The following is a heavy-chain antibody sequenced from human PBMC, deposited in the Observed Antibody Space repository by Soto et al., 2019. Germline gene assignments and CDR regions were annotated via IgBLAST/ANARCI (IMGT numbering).Heavy chain of an antibody. CDR1: GGSISSGGYS. V-gene: IGHV4-30-2*01. D-gene: IGHD4-17*01. J-gene: IGHJ4*01. CDR3: VRGMTTVTTYEY. Sequence: QLQLQESGSGLVKPSQTLSLTCAVSGGSISSGGYSWSWIRQPLGKGLEWIGYIYHSGRTYDNPSLKRRVSISVYRAKNQLSRKLSPVTAADPAMYYCVRGMTTVTTYEYWGHGTLVTGSS. CDR2: IYHSGRT.